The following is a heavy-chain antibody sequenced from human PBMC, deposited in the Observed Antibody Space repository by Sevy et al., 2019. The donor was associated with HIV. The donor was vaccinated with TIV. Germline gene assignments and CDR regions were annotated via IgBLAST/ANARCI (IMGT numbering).Heavy chain of an antibody. CDR1: GFTFSSYW. Sequence: GSLRLSCAASGFTFSSYWMSWVRQAPGKGLEWVANIKQDGSEKYYVDSVKGRFTISRDNAKNSLYLQMNSLRAEDTAVYYCARDPLYVWGSYRHDPYWGQGTLVTVSS. CDR2: IKQDGSEK. J-gene: IGHJ4*02. D-gene: IGHD3-16*02. CDR3: ARDPLYVWGSYRHDPY. V-gene: IGHV3-7*01.